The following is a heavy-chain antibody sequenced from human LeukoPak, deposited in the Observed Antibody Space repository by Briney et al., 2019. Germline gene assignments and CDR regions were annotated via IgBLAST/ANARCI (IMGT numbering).Heavy chain of an antibody. CDR2: IYYSGST. V-gene: IGHV4-59*01. CDR1: GGSIIGYY. J-gene: IGHJ5*02. D-gene: IGHD3-22*01. CDR3: AREGSSGWFDH. Sequence: SETPSLTCTVSGGSIIGYYWSWIRQPPGKGLEWIGYIYYSGSTNYNPSLKSRVTISVDTSKNQFSLNLSSVTAADTAVYYCAREGSSGWFDHWGQGTLVTVSS.